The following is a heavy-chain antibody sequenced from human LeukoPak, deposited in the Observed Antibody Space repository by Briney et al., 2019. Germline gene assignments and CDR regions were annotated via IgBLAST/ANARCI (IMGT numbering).Heavy chain of an antibody. D-gene: IGHD2-2*01. CDR2: INHSGST. V-gene: IGHV4-34*01. J-gene: IGHJ4*02. Sequence: MTSETLSLTCAVYGGSFSGYYWSWIPQPPGKGLEWIGEINHSGSTNYNPSLKSRVTISVDTSKNQFSLKLSPVTAADTAVYYCARDSGEAEVPAAMFDYWGQGTLVTVSS. CDR3: ARDSGEAEVPAAMFDY. CDR1: GGSFSGYY.